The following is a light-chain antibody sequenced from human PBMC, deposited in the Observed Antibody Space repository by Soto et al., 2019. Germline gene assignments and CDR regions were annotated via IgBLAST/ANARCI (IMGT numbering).Light chain of an antibody. J-gene: IGLJ3*02. CDR2: GNS. V-gene: IGLV1-40*01. CDR1: SSNIGAGYD. CDR3: QSYDSSLSGWV. Sequence: QAVVTQPPSVSGAPGQRVTISCTGSSSNIGAGYDVHWYQQLPGTAPKLLIYGNSNRPSGVPDRFSGSKSGTSASLAITGLQAEDEADYYCQSYDSSLSGWVFCGGTQLTVL.